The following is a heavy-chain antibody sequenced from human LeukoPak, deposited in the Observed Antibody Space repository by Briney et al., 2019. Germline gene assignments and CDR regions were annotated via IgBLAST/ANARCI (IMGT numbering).Heavy chain of an antibody. CDR1: GFTFSSYA. J-gene: IGHJ5*02. V-gene: IGHV3-64D*06. CDR2: ISSNGGST. Sequence: PGGSLRLSCSASGFTFSSYAMHWVRQAPGKGLEYVSAISSNGGSTYYADSVKGRFTISRDNSKNTLYLQMSSLRAEGTAVYYCVKEGAYYYGSGSYHWFDPWGQGTLVTVSS. D-gene: IGHD3-10*01. CDR3: VKEGAYYYGSGSYHWFDP.